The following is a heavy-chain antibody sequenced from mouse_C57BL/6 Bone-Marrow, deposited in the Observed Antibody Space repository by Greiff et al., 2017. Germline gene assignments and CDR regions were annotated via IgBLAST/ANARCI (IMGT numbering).Heavy chain of an antibody. CDR1: GYTFTSYW. Sequence: VQLQQPGAELVMPGASVKLSCKASGYTFTSYWMHWVKQRPGQGLEWIGEIDPSDSYTNYNQKFKGKSTLPVDKSSSTAYMQLSSLTSEDSAVYYCARERGFITTVVVPFDYWGQGTTLTVSS. CDR3: ARERGFITTVVVPFDY. V-gene: IGHV1-69*01. CDR2: IDPSDSYT. D-gene: IGHD1-1*01. J-gene: IGHJ2*01.